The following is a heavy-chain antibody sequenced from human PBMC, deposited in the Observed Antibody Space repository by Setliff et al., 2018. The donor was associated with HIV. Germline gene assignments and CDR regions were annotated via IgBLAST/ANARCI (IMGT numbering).Heavy chain of an antibody. CDR2: IHTSGRT. J-gene: IGHJ3*02. CDR1: GGSNSGDY. V-gene: IGHV4-4*09. D-gene: IGHD3-10*01. Sequence: SETLSLTCTVSGGSNSGDYWSWIRQPPGKGLEWIGYIHTSGRTNCNSSLKSRVTMSVDTSKNQFSLKLSSVTAADTAVYYCVRDPPLITYGPDHPFDIWGQGTMVTVSS. CDR3: VRDPPLITYGPDHPFDI.